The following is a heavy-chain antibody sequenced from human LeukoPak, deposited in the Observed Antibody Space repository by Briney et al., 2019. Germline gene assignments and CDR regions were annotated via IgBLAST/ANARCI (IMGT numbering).Heavy chain of an antibody. CDR1: GGSISSGGYY. CDR3: ASHWDDGSPELNRTFDY. CDR2: IYYSGST. D-gene: IGHD1-1*01. V-gene: IGHV4-31*03. J-gene: IGHJ4*02. Sequence: SETLFLTCTVSGGSISSGGYYWSWIRQHPGKGLEWIGYIYYSGSTYYNPSLKSRVTISVDTSKNQFSLKLSSVTAADTAVYYCASHWDDGSPELNRTFDYWGQGTLVTVSS.